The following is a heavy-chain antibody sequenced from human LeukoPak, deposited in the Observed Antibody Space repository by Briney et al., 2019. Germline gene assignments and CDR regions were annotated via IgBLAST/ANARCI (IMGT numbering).Heavy chain of an antibody. D-gene: IGHD1-26*01. CDR1: GFTFSSYG. V-gene: IGHV3-33*06. J-gene: IGHJ3*02. CDR3: AKDLPDSGRYAFDI. Sequence: RSLRLSCAASGFTFSSYGMHWVRQAPGKGLEWVAVIWYDGSNKYYADSVKGRFTISRDNSKNTLYLQMNSLRAEDTAVYYCAKDLPDSGRYAFDIWGQGTMVTVSS. CDR2: IWYDGSNK.